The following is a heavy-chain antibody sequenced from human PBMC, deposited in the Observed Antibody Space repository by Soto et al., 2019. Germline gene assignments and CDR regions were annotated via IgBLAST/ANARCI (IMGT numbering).Heavy chain of an antibody. D-gene: IGHD2-8*02. CDR2: IIPIFGTA. V-gene: IGHV1-69*13. CDR3: ARDPGPRFYTGVDY. CDR1: GGTFSSYA. Sequence: ASVKVSCKASGGTFSSYAISWVRQAPGQGLEWMGGIIPIFGTANYAQKFQGRVTITADESTSTAYMELSSLRSEDTAVYYCARDPGPRFYTGVDYWGQGTLVTVSS. J-gene: IGHJ4*02.